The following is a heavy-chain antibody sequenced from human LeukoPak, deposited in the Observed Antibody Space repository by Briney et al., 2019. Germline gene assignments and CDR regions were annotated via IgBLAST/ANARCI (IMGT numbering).Heavy chain of an antibody. CDR1: GYTFTGYY. J-gene: IGHJ5*02. D-gene: IGHD3-10*01. Sequence: GASVKVSCKASGYTFTGYYMHWVRQAPGQGLEWMGRINPNSGGTNYAQKFQGRVTMTRDTSIGTAYMELSRLRSDDTAVYYCARELNTMVRGKLNWFDPWGQGTLVTVSS. CDR2: INPNSGGT. CDR3: ARELNTMVRGKLNWFDP. V-gene: IGHV1-2*06.